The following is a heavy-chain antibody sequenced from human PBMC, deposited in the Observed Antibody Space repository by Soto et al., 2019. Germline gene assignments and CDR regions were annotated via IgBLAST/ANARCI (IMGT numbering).Heavy chain of an antibody. CDR1: GGSISSSSYY. CDR3: ASIKSAVAGTG. V-gene: IGHV4-39*01. Sequence: PSETLSLTCTVSGGSISSSSYYWGWIRQPPGKGLEWIGSIYYSGSTYYNPSLKSRVTISVDTSKNQFSLKLSPVTAADTAVYYCASIKSAVAGTGWGQGTLVTVSS. D-gene: IGHD6-19*01. J-gene: IGHJ4*02. CDR2: IYYSGST.